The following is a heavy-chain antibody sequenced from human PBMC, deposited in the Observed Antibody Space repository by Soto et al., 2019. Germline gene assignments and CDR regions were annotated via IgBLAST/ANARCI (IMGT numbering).Heavy chain of an antibody. J-gene: IGHJ4*02. D-gene: IGHD6-13*01. CDR1: GFTFSSYG. Sequence: GGSLRLSCAASGFTFSSYGMHWVRQAPGKGLEWVAVISYDGSNKYYADSVKGRFTISRDNSKNTLYLQMNSLRAEDTAVYYCAKGVSSSWYYFDYWGQGTLVTVSA. V-gene: IGHV3-30*18. CDR2: ISYDGSNK. CDR3: AKGVSSSWYYFDY.